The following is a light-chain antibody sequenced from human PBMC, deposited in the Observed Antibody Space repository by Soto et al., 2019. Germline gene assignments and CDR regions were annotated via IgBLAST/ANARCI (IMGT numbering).Light chain of an antibody. J-gene: IGLJ1*01. CDR2: EVT. CDR1: GRDVGGYNS. CDR3: SSYTSGSALYV. Sequence: QSALAQPASVSGSPGQSITISCTGTGRDVGGYNSVSWYQQHPGEAPKLMTYEVTNRPSGVSNRFSGSKSGNTASLTISGLQAEDEADYYCSSYTSGSALYVFGTGTKVTVL. V-gene: IGLV2-14*01.